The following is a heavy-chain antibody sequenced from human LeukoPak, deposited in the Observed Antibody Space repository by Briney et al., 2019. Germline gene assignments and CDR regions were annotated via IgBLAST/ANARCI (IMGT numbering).Heavy chain of an antibody. CDR2: IYYSGST. CDR1: GGSISSGDYY. D-gene: IGHD1-14*01. CDR3: ARLPVTKGLGYFDY. J-gene: IGHJ4*02. Sequence: SETLSLTCTVSGGSISSGDYYWSWIRQPPGKGLEWIGYIYYSGSTYYNPSLKSRVTISVDTSKNQFSLKLSSVTAADTAVYYCARLPVTKGLGYFDYWGQGTLVTVSS. V-gene: IGHV4-30-4*01.